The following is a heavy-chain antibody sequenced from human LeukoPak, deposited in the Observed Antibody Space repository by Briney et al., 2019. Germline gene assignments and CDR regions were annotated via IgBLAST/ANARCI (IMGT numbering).Heavy chain of an antibody. Sequence: PGGSLRLPCAASGFTFSAYAMAWVRQAPGKGLEWVSTISGSGGTTYSADSVKGRFTISRDNSKNILYLQVNSLRAGDTAVYYCAKDYYYDSSGYYYGDAFDIWGQGTMVTVSS. V-gene: IGHV3-23*01. CDR1: GFTFSAYA. CDR2: ISGSGGTT. CDR3: AKDYYYDSSGYYYGDAFDI. J-gene: IGHJ3*02. D-gene: IGHD3-22*01.